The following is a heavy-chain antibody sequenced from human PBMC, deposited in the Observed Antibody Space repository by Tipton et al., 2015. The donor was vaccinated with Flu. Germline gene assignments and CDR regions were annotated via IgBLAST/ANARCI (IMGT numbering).Heavy chain of an antibody. D-gene: IGHD6-6*01. CDR2: ISDSGGST. CDR3: AKDPQYSSSTPFIDY. V-gene: IGHV3-23*01. Sequence: SLRLSCAASGFTFSSYAMSWVRQAPGKGLEWVSVISDSGGSTYYADSVKGRFTISRDNFKNTLFLQMNSLRAEDTAVYYCAKDPQYSSSTPFIDYWGQGTLVTVSS. J-gene: IGHJ4*02. CDR1: GFTFSSYA.